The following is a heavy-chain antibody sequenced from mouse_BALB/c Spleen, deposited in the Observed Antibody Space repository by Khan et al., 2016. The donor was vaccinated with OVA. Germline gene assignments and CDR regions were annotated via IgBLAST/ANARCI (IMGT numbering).Heavy chain of an antibody. V-gene: IGHV5-6-5*01. CDR2: ISSGGTT. Sequence: EVELVESGGDLVKPGGSLKLSCAASGFTFSNYAMSWVRQTPEKRLEWVASISSGGTTYFPDSVKGRFTISRDNGRNILYLQMSGLRSEDTAMYYCARDYWFTYWGQGTLVIVSA. CDR3: ARDYWFTY. J-gene: IGHJ3*01. CDR1: GFTFSNYA.